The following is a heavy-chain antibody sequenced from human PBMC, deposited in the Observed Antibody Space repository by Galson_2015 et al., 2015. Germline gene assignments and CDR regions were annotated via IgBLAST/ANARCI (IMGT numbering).Heavy chain of an antibody. D-gene: IGHD4-23*01. CDR2: ISYDGSNK. CDR3: ARDHFDYGGNWALNCLDY. J-gene: IGHJ4*02. Sequence: SLRLSCAASGFTFSSYGMHWVRQAPGKGLEWVAVISYDGSNKYYADSVKGRFTISRDNSKNTLYLQMNSLKAEDTAVYYCARDHFDYGGNWALNCLDYWGQGTLVTVSS. V-gene: IGHV3-30*03. CDR1: GFTFSSYG.